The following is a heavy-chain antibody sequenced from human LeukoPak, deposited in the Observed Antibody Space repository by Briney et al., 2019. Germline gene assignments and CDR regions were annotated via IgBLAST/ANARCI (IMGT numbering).Heavy chain of an antibody. D-gene: IGHD6-13*01. J-gene: IGHJ5*02. V-gene: IGHV6-1*01. CDR2: TYYRSKWYN. CDR1: GDSVSSNSAA. CDR3: ARSFQGYSSSWYGWFDP. Sequence: SQTLSLTCAISGDSVSSNSAAWNWIRQSPSRGLEWLGRTYYRSKWYNDYAVSVKSRITINPDTSKNQFSLQMNSVTPEDTAVYNCARSFQGYSSSWYGWFDPWGQGTLVTVSS.